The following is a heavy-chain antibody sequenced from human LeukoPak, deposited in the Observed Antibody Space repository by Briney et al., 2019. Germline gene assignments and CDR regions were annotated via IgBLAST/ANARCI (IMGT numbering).Heavy chain of an antibody. CDR1: GFTFDDYA. D-gene: IGHD2-15*01. V-gene: IGHV3-9*01. CDR3: AKDAYCSGGSCYFDY. CDR2: ISWNSGSI. J-gene: IGHJ4*02. Sequence: GGSLRLSCAASGFTFDDYAMHWVRHAPGKGLEWVSGISWNSGSIGYADSVKGRFTISRDNAKNSLYLQMNSLRAEDTALYYCAKDAYCSGGSCYFDYWGQGTLVTVSS.